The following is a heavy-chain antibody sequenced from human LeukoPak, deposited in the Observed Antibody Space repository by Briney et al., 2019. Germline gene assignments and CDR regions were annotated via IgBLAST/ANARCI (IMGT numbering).Heavy chain of an antibody. CDR2: ISGSGGST. CDR1: GFTFSSYA. J-gene: IGHJ6*02. D-gene: IGHD2-2*01. V-gene: IGHV3-23*01. Sequence: GGSLRLSCAASGFTFSSYAMSWVRQAPGKGLEWVSAISGSGGSTYYADSAKGRFTISRDNSKNTLYLQMNSLRAEDTAVYYCAKVSYCSSTSCWWAYYYYGMDVWGQGTTVTVSS. CDR3: AKVSYCSSTSCWWAYYYYGMDV.